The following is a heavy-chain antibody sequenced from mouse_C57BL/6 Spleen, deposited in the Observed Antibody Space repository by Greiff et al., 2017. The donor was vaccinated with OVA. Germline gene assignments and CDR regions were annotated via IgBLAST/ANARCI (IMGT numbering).Heavy chain of an antibody. V-gene: IGHV1-53*01. CDR3: ARERRDLWYFDV. D-gene: IGHD3-3*01. Sequence: QVQLLQPGTELVKPGASVKLSCKASGYTFTSYWMHWVKQRPGQGLEWIGNINPSNGGTNYNEKFKSKATLTVDKSSSTAYMQLSSLTSEDSAVYYCARERRDLWYFDVWGTGTTVTVSS. CDR2: INPSNGGT. CDR1: GYTFTSYW. J-gene: IGHJ1*03.